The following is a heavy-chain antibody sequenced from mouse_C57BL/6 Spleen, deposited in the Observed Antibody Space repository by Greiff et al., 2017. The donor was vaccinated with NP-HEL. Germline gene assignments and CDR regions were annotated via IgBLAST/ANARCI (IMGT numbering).Heavy chain of an antibody. Sequence: QVQLQQPGAELVKPGASVKMSCKASGYTFTSYWITWVKQRPGQGLEWIGDIYPGSGSTNYNEKFKSKATLTVDTSSSTAYMQLSSLTSEDSAVYYCARDDGFVGYFDYWGQGTTLTVSS. J-gene: IGHJ2*01. V-gene: IGHV1-55*01. CDR3: ARDDGFVGYFDY. CDR1: GYTFTSYW. CDR2: IYPGSGST. D-gene: IGHD2-3*01.